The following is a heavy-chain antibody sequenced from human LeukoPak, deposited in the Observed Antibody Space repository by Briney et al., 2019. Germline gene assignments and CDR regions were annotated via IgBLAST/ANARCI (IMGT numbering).Heavy chain of an antibody. D-gene: IGHD2-21*02. CDR2: IYYSGST. CDR3: AREHSSGSVVTAISDAFDI. J-gene: IGHJ3*02. CDR1: GGSISSYY. V-gene: IGHV4-59*01. Sequence: SETLSLTCTVSGGSISSYYWSWIRQPPGKGLEWIGYIYYSGSTNYNPSLKSRVTISVDTSKNQFSLKLSSVTAADTAVYYCAREHSSGSVVTAISDAFDIWGQGTMVTVSS.